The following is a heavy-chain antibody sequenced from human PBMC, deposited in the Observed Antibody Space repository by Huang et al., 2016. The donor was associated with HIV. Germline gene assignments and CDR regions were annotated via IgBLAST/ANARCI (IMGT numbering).Heavy chain of an antibody. CDR3: ARSPSRCGGDCLPGSVDY. V-gene: IGHV2-70*04. CDR1: GFSLSTSGMR. D-gene: IGHD2-21*02. J-gene: IGHJ4*02. CDR2: SDWDGDQ. Sequence: QVTLRESGPALMKPTEPLTLTCTFSGFSLSTSGMRVSWIRQPPGKAPEWLAHSDWDGDQFYRPSLKTRLTNSRDTSKNQVVLRLTNVDPEDSATYYCARSPSRCGGDCLPGSVDYWGQGTLVTVSS.